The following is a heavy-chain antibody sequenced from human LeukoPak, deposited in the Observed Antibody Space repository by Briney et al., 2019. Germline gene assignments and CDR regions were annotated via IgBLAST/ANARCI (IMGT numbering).Heavy chain of an antibody. CDR3: ARAYYFDDSGGYVYFNY. J-gene: IGHJ4*02. D-gene: IGHD3-22*01. Sequence: PSETLSLTCAVSGYSISSGYYWGWIRQPPGKGLEWIESIYHSGTTYYNPSPKSRVTISVDTSKNQFSLKLTSVTAADTAVYYCARAYYFDDSGGYVYFNYWGQGTLVTVSS. V-gene: IGHV4-38-2*01. CDR1: GYSISSGYY. CDR2: IYHSGTT.